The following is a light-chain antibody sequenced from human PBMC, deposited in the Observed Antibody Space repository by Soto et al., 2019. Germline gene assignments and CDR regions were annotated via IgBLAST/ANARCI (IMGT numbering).Light chain of an antibody. J-gene: IGLJ3*02. V-gene: IGLV2-11*01. Sequence: QSALTQPRSVSGSPGQSVTISCTGTSSDVGGYNYVSWYQQHPGKAPKLMIYDVSKRPSGVPDRFSGSKSGNTASLTISGLQAEDEADYYCCSYAGSSFWVFGGGNKLTVL. CDR1: SSDVGGYNY. CDR3: CSYAGSSFWV. CDR2: DVS.